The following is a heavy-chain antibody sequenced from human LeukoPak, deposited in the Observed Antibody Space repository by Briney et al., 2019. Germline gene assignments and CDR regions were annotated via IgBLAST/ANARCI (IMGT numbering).Heavy chain of an antibody. D-gene: IGHD6-13*01. CDR2: IYYSGST. CDR3: ARATIAAASFDL. V-gene: IGHV4-61*08. Sequence: PSETLSLTCTVSGGSISSGGYYWSWIRQHPGKGLEWIGYIYYSGSTYYNPSLKSRVTISVDTSKNQFSLKLSSVTAADTAVYYCARATIAAASFDLWGRGTLVTVSS. CDR1: GGSISSGGYY. J-gene: IGHJ2*01.